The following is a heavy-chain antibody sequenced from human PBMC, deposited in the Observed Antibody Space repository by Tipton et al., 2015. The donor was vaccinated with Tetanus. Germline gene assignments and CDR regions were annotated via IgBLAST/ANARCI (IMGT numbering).Heavy chain of an antibody. CDR2: FDPEDGET. V-gene: IGHV1-24*01. CDR3: ATDGTLGDGDYSFAGDPTRYWYFDL. Sequence: QSGPEVKKPGASVKVSCKVSGYTLTELSMHWVRQAPGKGLEWMGGFDPEDGETIYAQKFQGRVTMTEDTSTDTAYMELSSLRSEDAAVYYCATDGTLGDGDYSFAGDPTRYWYFDLWGRGTLVTVSS. D-gene: IGHD4-17*01. CDR1: GYTLTELS. J-gene: IGHJ2*01.